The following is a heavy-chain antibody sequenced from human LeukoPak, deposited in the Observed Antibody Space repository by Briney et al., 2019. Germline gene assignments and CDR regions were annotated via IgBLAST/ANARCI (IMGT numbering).Heavy chain of an antibody. Sequence: GGSLRLSCAASGFTFSSYGMHWVRQAPGKGLEWVAVIWYDGSNKYYADSVKGRFTISRDNSKNTLYLQMDSLRAEDTAVYYCARDLGDSSGYARHHSYFDYWGQGTLVTVSS. D-gene: IGHD3-22*01. CDR3: ARDLGDSSGYARHHSYFDY. J-gene: IGHJ4*02. CDR2: IWYDGSNK. CDR1: GFTFSSYG. V-gene: IGHV3-33*01.